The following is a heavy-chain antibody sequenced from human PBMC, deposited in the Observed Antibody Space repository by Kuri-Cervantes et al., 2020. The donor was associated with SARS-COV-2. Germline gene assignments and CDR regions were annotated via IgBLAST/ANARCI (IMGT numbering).Heavy chain of an antibody. CDR1: GGSFSGYY. D-gene: IGHD2-15*01. J-gene: IGHJ4*02. Sequence: SETLSLTCAVYGGSFSGYYWSWIRQPPGKGLEWIGYIYYSGSTNYNPSLKSRVTISVDTSKNQFSLKLSSVTAADTAVYYCARGDGSFPRWWGDYTATIKYYFEYWGQGTLVTVSS. CDR2: IYYSGST. V-gene: IGHV4-59*01. CDR3: ARGDGSFPRWWGDYTATIKYYFEY.